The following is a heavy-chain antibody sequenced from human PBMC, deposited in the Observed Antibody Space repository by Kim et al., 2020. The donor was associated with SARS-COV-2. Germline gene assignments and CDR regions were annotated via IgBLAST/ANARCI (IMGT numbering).Heavy chain of an antibody. V-gene: IGHV6-1*01. CDR1: GDSVSSNSAA. D-gene: IGHD6-13*01. Sequence: SQTLSLTCAISGDSVSSNSAAWNWIRQSPSRGLEWQGRTYYRSKWYNDYAVSVKSRITINPDTSKNQFSLQLNSVTPEDTAVYYCARESTLAAAADGKYYYGMDVWGQGTTVTVAS. CDR3: ARESTLAAAADGKYYYGMDV. CDR2: TYYRSKWYN. J-gene: IGHJ6*02.